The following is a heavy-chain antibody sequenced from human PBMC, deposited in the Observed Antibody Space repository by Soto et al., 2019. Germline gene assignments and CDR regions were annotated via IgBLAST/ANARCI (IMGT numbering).Heavy chain of an antibody. D-gene: IGHD2-8*01. CDR2: ITSRGTTI. CDR1: GFTFSNYA. Sequence: EAQLVESGGGLVQPGGSLRLSCAASGFTFSNYAMNWVRQAPGKGLEWVAYITSRGTTIYYADSVKGRFNISRDNAKTSLYPQLNNLGAEDTSIYYCARDSLRNGNGNAWGQGTLVTVSS. J-gene: IGHJ5*02. CDR3: ARDSLRNGNGNA. V-gene: IGHV3-48*03.